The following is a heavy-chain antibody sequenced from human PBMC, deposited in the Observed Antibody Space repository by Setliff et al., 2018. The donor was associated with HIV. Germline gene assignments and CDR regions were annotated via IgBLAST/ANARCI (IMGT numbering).Heavy chain of an antibody. Sequence: GGSLRLSCEASGFIFSTYGMHWVRQAPGKGLEWVAFIRSDETNKYYPDSVKGRFTISRDTSKNTLFLQINSLRPEDTAVYYCARISVASRYNSDMDVWGKGTTVTVSS. CDR3: ARISVASRYNSDMDV. V-gene: IGHV3-30*02. CDR1: GFIFSTYG. CDR2: IRSDETNK. D-gene: IGHD5-12*01. J-gene: IGHJ6*03.